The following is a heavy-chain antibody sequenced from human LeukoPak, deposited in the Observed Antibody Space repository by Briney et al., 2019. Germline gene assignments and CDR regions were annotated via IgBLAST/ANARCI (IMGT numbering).Heavy chain of an antibody. J-gene: IGHJ5*02. CDR3: TTDYGDYGVAGPRYNWFDP. V-gene: IGHV3-15*01. Sequence: GGPLRLSCAASGFTFSNAWMSWVRQAPGKGLEWVGRIKSKTDGGTTDYAAPVKGRFTISRDDSKNTLYLQMNSLKTEDTAVYYCTTDYGDYGVAGPRYNWFDPWGQGTLVTVSS. CDR1: GFTFSNAW. CDR2: IKSKTDGGTT. D-gene: IGHD4-17*01.